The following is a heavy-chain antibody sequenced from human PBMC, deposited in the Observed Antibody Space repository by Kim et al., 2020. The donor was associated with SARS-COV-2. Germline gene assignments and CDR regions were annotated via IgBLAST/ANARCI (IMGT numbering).Heavy chain of an antibody. Sequence: GGSLRLSCAASGFTFSSYAMHWVRQAPGKGLEYVSAISSNGGSTYYANSVKDRFTISRDNSKNTLYLQMGSLRAEDMAVYYCATAPRPFYFDYWGQGTLV. J-gene: IGHJ4*02. CDR2: ISSNGGST. CDR1: GFTFSSYA. CDR3: ATAPRPFYFDY. D-gene: IGHD6-6*01. V-gene: IGHV3-64*01.